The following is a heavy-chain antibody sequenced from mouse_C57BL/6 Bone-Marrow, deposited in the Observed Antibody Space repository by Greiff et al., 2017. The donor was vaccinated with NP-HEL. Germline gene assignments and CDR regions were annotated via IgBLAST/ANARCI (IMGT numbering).Heavy chain of an antibody. V-gene: IGHV5-17*01. Sequence: DVQLVESGGGLVKPGGSLKLSCAASGFTFSDYGMHWVRQAPEKGLEWVAYISSGSSTIYYADTVKGRFTISRDNAKNTLFLQMTSLRSEDTAMYYCAKTLRYPDYFDYWGQGTTLTVSS. D-gene: IGHD1-1*01. CDR2: ISSGSSTI. CDR1: GFTFSDYG. J-gene: IGHJ2*01. CDR3: AKTLRYPDYFDY.